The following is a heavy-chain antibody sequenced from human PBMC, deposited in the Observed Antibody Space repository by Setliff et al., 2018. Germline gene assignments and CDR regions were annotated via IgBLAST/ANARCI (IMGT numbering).Heavy chain of an antibody. D-gene: IGHD2-8*02. CDR3: TVYNTGSSKDHY. CDR1: GGSISDYY. J-gene: IGHJ4*02. V-gene: IGHV4-59*03. CDR2: IYYGGST. Sequence: SETLSLTCTVSGGSISDYYWSWIRQAPGKGLEWIGYIYYGGSTNYKPSLNSRVAISVDTSKNQFSLKLSSVTAADTALYYCTVYNTGSSKDHYWGQGTPVTVSS.